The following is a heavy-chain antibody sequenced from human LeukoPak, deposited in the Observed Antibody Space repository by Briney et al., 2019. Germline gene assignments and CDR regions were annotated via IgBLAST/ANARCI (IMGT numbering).Heavy chain of an antibody. V-gene: IGHV5-51*01. J-gene: IGHJ4*02. CDR1: GYSFDTYW. CDR2: IYPGDSDT. CDR3: ATPYPREYCATESCYFNY. Sequence: GESLQISCKVSGYSFDTYWIGWVRQMPGKGLEWMGIIYPGDSDTRYSPSFQGQVTISADKSINTAYLQWSSLKASDTAMYYCATPYPREYCATESCYFNYWGQGTLVTVSS. D-gene: IGHD2/OR15-2a*01.